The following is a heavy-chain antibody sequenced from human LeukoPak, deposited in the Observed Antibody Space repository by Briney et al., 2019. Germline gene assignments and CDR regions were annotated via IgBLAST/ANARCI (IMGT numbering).Heavy chain of an antibody. CDR2: ISSSSSYI. CDR1: GFTFSSYS. J-gene: IGHJ4*02. Sequence: GGSLRLSCAASGFTFSSYSMNWVRQAPGKGLEWVSSISSSSSYIYYADSVKGRFTISRDNAKNSLYLQMNSLRAEDTAVYYCARVVEDYYDSSGPFDYWGQGTLVTVSS. CDR3: ARVVEDYYDSSGPFDY. D-gene: IGHD3-22*01. V-gene: IGHV3-21*01.